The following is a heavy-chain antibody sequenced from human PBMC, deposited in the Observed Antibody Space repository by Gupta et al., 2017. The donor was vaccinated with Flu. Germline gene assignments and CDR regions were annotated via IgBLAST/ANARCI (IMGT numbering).Heavy chain of an antibody. J-gene: IGHJ4*02. CDR2: ISYDGSNK. CDR1: GFTFSSYG. CDR3: AKGGAREYYDFWSGYYDY. Sequence: QVQLVESGGGVVQPGRSLRLSCAASGFTFSSYGMHWVRQAPGKGLEWVAVISYDGSNKYYADSVKGRFTISRDNSKNTLYLQMNSLRAEDTAVYYCAKGGAREYYDFWSGYYDYWGQGTLVTVSS. V-gene: IGHV3-30*18. D-gene: IGHD3-3*01.